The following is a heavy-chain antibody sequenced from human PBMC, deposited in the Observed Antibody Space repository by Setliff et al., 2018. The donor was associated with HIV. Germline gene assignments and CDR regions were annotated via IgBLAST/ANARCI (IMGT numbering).Heavy chain of an antibody. D-gene: IGHD3-3*01. CDR3: VRGVQSPPHYSYYYMDV. Sequence: KVSCKASRSTSNSHTINWVRQAPGQGLDWMGRIIPILGVANYAQRFQGKVTITADKSTSTAYMELTSLRFDDTAMYYCVRGVQSPPHYSYYYMDVWGEGTMVTVSS. V-gene: IGHV1-69*02. CDR2: IIPILGVA. J-gene: IGHJ6*03. CDR1: RSTSNSHT.